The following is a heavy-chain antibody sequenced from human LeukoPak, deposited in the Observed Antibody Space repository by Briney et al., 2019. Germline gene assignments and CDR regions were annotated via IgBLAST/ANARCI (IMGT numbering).Heavy chain of an antibody. J-gene: IGHJ5*02. CDR1: GGSISSSSYY. V-gene: IGHV4-39*07. Sequence: SETLSLTCTVSGGSISSSSYYWGWLRQPPGKGLEWIGSIYYSGSTYYNPSLKSRVTISVDTSKNQFSLKLSSVTAADTAVYYCARSQVLPISWGQGTLVTVSS. CDR3: ARSQVLPIS. D-gene: IGHD4/OR15-4a*01. CDR2: IYYSGST.